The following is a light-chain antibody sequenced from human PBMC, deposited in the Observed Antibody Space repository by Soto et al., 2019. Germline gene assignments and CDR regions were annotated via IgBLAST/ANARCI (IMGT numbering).Light chain of an antibody. CDR3: QQRSNWPPGIT. J-gene: IGKJ5*01. Sequence: EFLLTPTPATLSLSPGPRATLSCRASLSGSSIYLAWDQQKPGQAPRLLLYDASNRATGIPARFSGSGTGTDFTLTLSSLEPEDVAVSYCQQRSNWPPGITFGQGTRLEIK. V-gene: IGKV3-11*01. CDR1: LSGSSIY. CDR2: DAS.